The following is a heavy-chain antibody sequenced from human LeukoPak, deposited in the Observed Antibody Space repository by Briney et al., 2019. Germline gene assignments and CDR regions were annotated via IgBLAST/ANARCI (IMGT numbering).Heavy chain of an antibody. CDR3: ASRNPVGYCSGGSCGRGLTDY. Sequence: PGGSLRLSRAASGFTVSSNYMSWVRQAPGKGLEWVSVIYSGGSTYYADSVKGRFTISRDNSKNTLYLQMNSLRAEDTAVYYCASRNPVGYCSGGSCGRGLTDYWGQGTLVTVSS. CDR2: IYSGGST. D-gene: IGHD2-15*01. V-gene: IGHV3-53*01. CDR1: GFTVSSNY. J-gene: IGHJ4*02.